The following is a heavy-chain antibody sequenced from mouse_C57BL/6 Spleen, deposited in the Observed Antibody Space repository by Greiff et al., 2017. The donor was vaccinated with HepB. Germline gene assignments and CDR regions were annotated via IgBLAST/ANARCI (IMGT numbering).Heavy chain of an antibody. Sequence: VQLKESGPELVKPGASVKMSCKASGYTFTDYNMHWVKQSHGKSLEWIGYINPNNGGTSYNQKFKGKATLTVNKSSSTAYMELRSLTSEDSAVYYCADLYYFDYWGQGTTLTVSS. CDR3: ADLYYFDY. CDR2: INPNNGGT. CDR1: GYTFTDYN. V-gene: IGHV1-22*01. J-gene: IGHJ2*01.